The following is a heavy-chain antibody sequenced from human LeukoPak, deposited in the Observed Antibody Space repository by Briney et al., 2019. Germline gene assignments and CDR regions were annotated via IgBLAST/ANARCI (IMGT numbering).Heavy chain of an antibody. J-gene: IGHJ6*02. Sequence: PGRSLRLSCAASGFTFSSYGMHWVRQAPGKGLEWVAVISYDGSNKYYADSVKGRFNISRDNSKNTLYLQMNSLRAEDTAVYYCAKDDYYGSGSYYNHYGMDVWGQGTTVTVSS. CDR2: ISYDGSNK. D-gene: IGHD3-10*01. CDR1: GFTFSSYG. V-gene: IGHV3-30*18. CDR3: AKDDYYGSGSYYNHYGMDV.